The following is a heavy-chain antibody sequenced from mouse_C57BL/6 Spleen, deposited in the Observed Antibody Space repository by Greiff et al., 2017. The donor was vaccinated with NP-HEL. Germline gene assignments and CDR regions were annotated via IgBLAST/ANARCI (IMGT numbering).Heavy chain of an antibody. V-gene: IGHV3-6*01. J-gene: IGHJ4*01. CDR2: ISYDGSN. Sequence: EVQLQESGPGLVKPSQSLSLTCSVTGYSITSVYYWNWIRQFPGNKLEWMGYISYDGSNNYNPSLKNRISITRDTSKNQFFLKLNSVTTEDTATYYCARDPRNYAMDYWGQGTSVTVSS. CDR1: GYSITSVYY. CDR3: ARDPRNYAMDY.